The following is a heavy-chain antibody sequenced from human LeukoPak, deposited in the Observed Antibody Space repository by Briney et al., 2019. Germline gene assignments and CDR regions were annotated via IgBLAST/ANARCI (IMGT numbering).Heavy chain of an antibody. V-gene: IGHV3-23*01. Sequence: PGGSLRLSCAASGFTFSSYAMSWVRQAPGKGLEWVSAISGSGGSTYYADSVKGRFTISRDNSKNTLYLQMNSLRAEDTAVYYCAKVMGVVVTAIEGGDFDYWGQGTLVTVSS. CDR2: ISGSGGST. CDR1: GFTFSSYA. J-gene: IGHJ4*02. CDR3: AKVMGVVVTAIEGGDFDY. D-gene: IGHD2-21*02.